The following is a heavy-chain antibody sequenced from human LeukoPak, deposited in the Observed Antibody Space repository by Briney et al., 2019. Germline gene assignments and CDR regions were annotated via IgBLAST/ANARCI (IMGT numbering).Heavy chain of an antibody. Sequence: GGSLRLSCAASGFTFSSAWMSWVRQAPGKRLECVGNIKPDGSQIFYGASVTGRFTISRDNSDNSLFRQMNSLRAEDTAVYYCASGNSFDSWGQGTLVTVSS. D-gene: IGHD1/OR15-1a*01. CDR3: ASGNSFDS. CDR1: GFTFSSAW. V-gene: IGHV3-7*03. CDR2: IKPDGSQI. J-gene: IGHJ4*02.